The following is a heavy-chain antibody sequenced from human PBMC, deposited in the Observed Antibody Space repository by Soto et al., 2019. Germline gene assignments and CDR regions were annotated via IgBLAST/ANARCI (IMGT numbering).Heavy chain of an antibody. Sequence: QVQLVQSGAEVKKPGASVKVSCKASGYTFTNHGINWVRQAPGQGLEWMGWISGYNGNTNFAQKLQGRVTMTTDTSTSRAYMELRSLRSDDTAVYYCAKAIDPPPAGIPYGPYYMDVWGKGTTVTVSS. D-gene: IGHD2-2*01. CDR3: AKAIDPPPAGIPYGPYYMDV. CDR1: GYTFTNHG. V-gene: IGHV1-18*01. CDR2: ISGYNGNT. J-gene: IGHJ6*03.